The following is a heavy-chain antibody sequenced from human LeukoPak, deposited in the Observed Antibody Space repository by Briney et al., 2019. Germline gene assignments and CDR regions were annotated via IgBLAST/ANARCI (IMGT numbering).Heavy chain of an antibody. J-gene: IGHJ6*03. V-gene: IGHV4-39*07. CDR2: IYYSGST. Sequence: SETLSLTCSVSGGSIISYGYYWTWIRQYPGKGLEWIGSIYYSGSTYYNPSLKSRVTISVDTSKNQFSLKLSSVTAADTAVYYCATYSSGWDYYYYYMDVWGKGTTVTVSS. CDR1: GGSIISYGYY. CDR3: ATYSSGWDYYYYYMDV. D-gene: IGHD6-19*01.